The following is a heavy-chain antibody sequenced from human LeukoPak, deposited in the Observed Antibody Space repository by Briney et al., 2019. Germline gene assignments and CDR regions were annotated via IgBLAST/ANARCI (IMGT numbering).Heavy chain of an antibody. CDR2: INHSGST. V-gene: IGHV4-34*01. CDR3: ARGLVRGVISMGY. Sequence: SETLSLTCAVYGGSFSGYYWSWIRQPPGKGLEWIGEINHSGSTNYNPSLKSRVTISVDTSKNQFSLKLSSVTAADTAVYYCARGLVRGVISMGYWGQGTLVTVSS. J-gene: IGHJ4*02. D-gene: IGHD3-10*01. CDR1: GGSFSGYY.